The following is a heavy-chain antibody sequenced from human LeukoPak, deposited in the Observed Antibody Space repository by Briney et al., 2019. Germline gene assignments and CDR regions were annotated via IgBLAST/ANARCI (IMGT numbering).Heavy chain of an antibody. V-gene: IGHV4-59*01. D-gene: IGHD6-13*01. CDR3: AREWGIAAGGVPDYMDV. Sequence: SETLSLTCTVSGGSISSYYWSWIRQPPGKGLEWIGYIYYSGSTNYNPSLESRVTISVDTSKNQFSLKLSSVTAADTAVYYCAREWGIAAGGVPDYMDVWGKGATVTVSS. CDR1: GGSISSYY. J-gene: IGHJ6*03. CDR2: IYYSGST.